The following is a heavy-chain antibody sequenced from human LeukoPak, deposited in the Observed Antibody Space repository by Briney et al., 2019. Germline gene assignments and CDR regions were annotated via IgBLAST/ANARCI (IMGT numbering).Heavy chain of an antibody. CDR2: INPNSGGT. V-gene: IGHV1-2*02. CDR1: GYTFTGYY. Sequence: GASVKVSCKASGYTFTGYYMHWVRQAPGQGLERMGWINPNSGGTNYAQKFQGRVTMTRDTSISTAYMELSRLRSDDTAVYYCARVDYGDFYYVDVWGKGTTVTVSS. D-gene: IGHD4-17*01. J-gene: IGHJ6*03. CDR3: ARVDYGDFYYVDV.